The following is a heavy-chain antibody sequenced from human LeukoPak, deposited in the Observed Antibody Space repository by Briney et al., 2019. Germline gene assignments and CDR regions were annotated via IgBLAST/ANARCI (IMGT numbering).Heavy chain of an antibody. CDR3: AKAGSGYWEYYFDY. V-gene: IGHV3-23*01. CDR2: ISGSGGST. J-gene: IGHJ4*02. Sequence: GGSLRLSCAASGFTFSSYAMSWVRQAPGKGLEWVSAISGSGGSTYYADSVKGRFTISRDNSKNTLYLQMNSLRAEDAAVYYCAKAGSGYWEYYFDYWGQGTLVTVSP. D-gene: IGHD3-22*01. CDR1: GFTFSSYA.